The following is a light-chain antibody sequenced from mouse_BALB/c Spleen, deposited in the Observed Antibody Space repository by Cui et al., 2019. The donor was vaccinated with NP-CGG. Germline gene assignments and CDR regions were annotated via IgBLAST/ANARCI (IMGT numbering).Light chain of an antibody. V-gene: IGLV1*01. CDR3: ALWYSNHWV. CDR1: TGAITTSNY. CDR2: GTN. Sequence: QAVVTQESALTTSPGETVTITCRSITGAITTSNYANWVQEKPDHLFTGLIGGTNNRAPGVPARFSGSLIGDKAALTITGAQTEDEAIYFCALWYSNHWVFGGGTKLTVL. J-gene: IGLJ1*01.